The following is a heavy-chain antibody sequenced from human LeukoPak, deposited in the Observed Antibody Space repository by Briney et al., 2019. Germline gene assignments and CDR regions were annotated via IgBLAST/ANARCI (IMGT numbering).Heavy chain of an antibody. J-gene: IGHJ3*02. D-gene: IGHD3-3*01. Sequence: PSETLSLTCTVSGGSISSYYWRWIRQPPGKGLEWIGYIYYSGSTNYNPSLKSRVTISVDTSKNQFSLKLSSVTAADTAVYYCARVPQATYYDFWSGPVDAFDIWGQGTMVTVSS. CDR2: IYYSGST. CDR1: GGSISSYY. V-gene: IGHV4-59*01. CDR3: ARVPQATYYDFWSGPVDAFDI.